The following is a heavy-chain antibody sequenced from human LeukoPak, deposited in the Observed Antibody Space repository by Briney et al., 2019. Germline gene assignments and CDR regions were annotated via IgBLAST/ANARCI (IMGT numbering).Heavy chain of an antibody. J-gene: IGHJ4*02. V-gene: IGHV4-4*07. CDR1: GGSMSSYY. CDR3: ATYYCSRTCRFDY. CDR2: ISTSGST. D-gene: IGHD2-2*01. Sequence: SETLSLTCTVSGGSMSSYYWSWVRQPAGKGLEWIGRISTSGSTNYNPSLKSRVTVSLDTSKNLFSLKLSSVTAADTAMYYCATYYCSRTCRFDYWGQGTLVTVSS.